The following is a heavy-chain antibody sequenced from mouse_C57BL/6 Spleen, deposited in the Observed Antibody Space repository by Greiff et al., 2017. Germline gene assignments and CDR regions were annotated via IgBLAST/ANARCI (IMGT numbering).Heavy chain of an antibody. CDR3: ARCRVTSCGFDY. Sequence: QVQLQQPGAELVRPGSSVKLSCKASGYTFTSYWMHWVKQRPIQGLEWIGNIDPSDSETHYNQKFKDKATLTVDKSSSTAYMQLSSLTSEDSAGYYCARCRVTSCGFDYWGPGTTLTVAS. CDR1: GYTFTSYW. J-gene: IGHJ2*01. CDR2: IDPSDSET. V-gene: IGHV1-52*01. D-gene: IGHD2-5*01.